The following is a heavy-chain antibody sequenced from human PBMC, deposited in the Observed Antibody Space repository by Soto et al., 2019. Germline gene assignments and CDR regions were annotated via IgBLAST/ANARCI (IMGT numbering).Heavy chain of an antibody. Sequence: VVPLRLPYTAPGGNVSSYRMHWVRQAPGKGLEYVSAISSNRGSTYYADSVKGRFTISRDNSKNTLYLQMSSLRAEDTAVYYCVKASPHYDFWSGYFSTRPYYGMDVWGQGTTVTVSS. CDR2: ISSNRGST. CDR3: VKASPHYDFWSGYFSTRPYYGMDV. J-gene: IGHJ6*02. D-gene: IGHD3-3*01. CDR1: GGNVSSYR. V-gene: IGHV3-64D*08.